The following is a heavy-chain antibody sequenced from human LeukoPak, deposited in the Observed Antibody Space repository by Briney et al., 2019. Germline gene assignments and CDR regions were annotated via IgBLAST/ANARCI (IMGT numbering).Heavy chain of an antibody. V-gene: IGHV4-39*01. D-gene: IGHD3-22*01. Sequence: SETLSLTCTVSGGFIGSSSFYWAWIRQTPGKGREWIGSLAYSGSTYYKSSLKSRVTLSVDAAKNQFSLNLTSVTAADTALFYCASSTSYYYDTSGYFEYWGQGILVTVSS. CDR2: LAYSGST. CDR1: GGFIGSSSFY. J-gene: IGHJ4*02. CDR3: ASSTSYYYDTSGYFEY.